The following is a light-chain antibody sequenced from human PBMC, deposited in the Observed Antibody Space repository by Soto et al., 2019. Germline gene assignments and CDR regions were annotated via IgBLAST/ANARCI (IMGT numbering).Light chain of an antibody. CDR2: EVS. CDR1: SSDVGDYNY. Sequence: QSVPTQPPSASGYPGQSVTIPCTGTSSDVGDYNYVSWYQQHPGKVPKLLIYEVSKRPSGVPDRFSGSKSGNTASLTVSGLQAEDEADYYCSSFVGSPVVFGGGTKLTVL. J-gene: IGLJ2*01. CDR3: SSFVGSPVV. V-gene: IGLV2-8*01.